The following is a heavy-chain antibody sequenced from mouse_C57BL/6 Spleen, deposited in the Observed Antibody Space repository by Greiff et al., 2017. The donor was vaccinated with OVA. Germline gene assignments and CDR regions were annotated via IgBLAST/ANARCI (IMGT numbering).Heavy chain of an antibody. Sequence: QVQLQQSGAELVRPGTSVKVSCKASGYAFTNYLIEWVKQRPGQGLEWIGVINPGSGGTNYNEKFKGKAPLTADKSSSTAYMQLSSLTSEDSAVYFGARSHYSNQPTGFAYWGQGTLVTVSA. D-gene: IGHD2-5*01. CDR3: ARSHYSNQPTGFAY. J-gene: IGHJ3*01. CDR2: INPGSGGT. CDR1: GYAFTNYL. V-gene: IGHV1-54*01.